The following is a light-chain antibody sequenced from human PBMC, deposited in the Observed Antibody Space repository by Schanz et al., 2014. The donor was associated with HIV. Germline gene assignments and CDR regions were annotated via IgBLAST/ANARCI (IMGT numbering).Light chain of an antibody. Sequence: QSALTQPASVSGSPGQSITISCTGTSSDVGGYNYLSWYQQHPGKAPKLMIYDDSNRPSGASNRFSGSKSGNTASLTISGLQAEDEADYYCSSYTGSSSVIFGGGTKVTVL. CDR2: DDS. CDR1: SSDVGGYNY. J-gene: IGLJ2*01. CDR3: SSYTGSSSVI. V-gene: IGLV2-14*03.